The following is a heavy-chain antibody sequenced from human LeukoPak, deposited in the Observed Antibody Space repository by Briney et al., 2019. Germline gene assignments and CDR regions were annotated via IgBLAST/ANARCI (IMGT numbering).Heavy chain of an antibody. CDR1: GDSISSSSYY. J-gene: IGHJ1*01. CDR3: ARTAAGTGHFQH. Sequence: SETLSLTCTVSGDSISSSSYYWGWIRQPPGKGLEWIGTIYYSGSTSYNPSLKSRVTISVDTSKNQFSLNLSSVTAADTAVYYCARTAAGTGHFQHWGQGTLVTVSS. D-gene: IGHD6-13*01. CDR2: IYYSGST. V-gene: IGHV4-39*01.